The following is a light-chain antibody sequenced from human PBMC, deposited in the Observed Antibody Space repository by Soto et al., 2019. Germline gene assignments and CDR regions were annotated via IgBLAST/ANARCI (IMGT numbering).Light chain of an antibody. CDR2: AAS. V-gene: IGKV1-6*01. CDR3: LQNYNFPFT. Sequence: AIQMTQSPSSLSASIGDRVTITCRASQGIRNDLGWYQQKPGKAPKILIYAASSLHSGAPSRFSGSGSGTNFTLTISSLQPEDFATYYCLQNYNFPFTFGPGTKVDIK. CDR1: QGIRND. J-gene: IGKJ3*01.